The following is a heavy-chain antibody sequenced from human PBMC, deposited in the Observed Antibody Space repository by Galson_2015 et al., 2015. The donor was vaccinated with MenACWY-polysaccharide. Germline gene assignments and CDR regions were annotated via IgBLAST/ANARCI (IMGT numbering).Heavy chain of an antibody. CDR1: GFTFSSYS. Sequence: SLRLSCAASGFTFSSYSMNWVRQAPGEGLEWVSSISSSSSYIYYADSVKGRFTISRDDAKNSLYLQMNSLRAEDTAAYYCARGFTVGATHSALYYFDYWGQGTLVTVSS. V-gene: IGHV3-21*01. CDR2: ISSSSSYI. J-gene: IGHJ4*02. CDR3: ARGFTVGATHSALYYFDY. D-gene: IGHD1-26*01.